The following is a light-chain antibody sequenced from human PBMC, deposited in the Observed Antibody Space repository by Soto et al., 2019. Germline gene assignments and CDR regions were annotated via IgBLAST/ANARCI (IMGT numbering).Light chain of an antibody. CDR2: DVS. Sequence: QSVLTQPRSVSGSPGQSVTISCTGTSSDVGGSDYVSWYLLHPGKAPKLMIYDVSERPSGGPDRFSGSKSGNTASLTISGLQPEDEADYYCSSYAGIYTYVFGTGTKVTVL. CDR3: SSYAGIYTYV. J-gene: IGLJ1*01. V-gene: IGLV2-11*01. CDR1: SSDVGGSDY.